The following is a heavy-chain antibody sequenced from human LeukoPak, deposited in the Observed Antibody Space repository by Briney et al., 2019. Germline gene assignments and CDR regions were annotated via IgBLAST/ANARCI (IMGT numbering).Heavy chain of an antibody. CDR3: ARGHNEDRYKSAIDI. CDR2: IYSSGGS. Sequence: SETLSLTCAVSGDSISSNTWWNWVRPPPGRGLEWLGEIYSSGGSNIDPSLKSRFTMSLDKPKNHFSLRMSSVTAADTAMYYCARGHNEDRYKSAIDIWGQGTLVTVSS. D-gene: IGHD5-24*01. CDR1: GDSISSNTW. J-gene: IGHJ3*02. V-gene: IGHV4-4*02.